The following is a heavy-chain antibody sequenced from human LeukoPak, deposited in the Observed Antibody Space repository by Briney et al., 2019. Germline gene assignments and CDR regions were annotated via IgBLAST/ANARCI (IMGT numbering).Heavy chain of an antibody. V-gene: IGHV4-39*01. CDR2: IYSSGST. Sequence: PETLSLPCTVSGGSISSSSYYWGWIRQPPGKGLEWIGSIYSSGSTYYNPALRTRATISVDTSKNQFSLQLSSVTAEHTAVYYGGRVMRTTGYDSNPKGGSFVFWGQGTLVTVSS. D-gene: IGHD3-9*01. CDR3: GRVMRTTGYDSNPKGGSFVF. CDR1: GGSISSSSYY. J-gene: IGHJ4*02.